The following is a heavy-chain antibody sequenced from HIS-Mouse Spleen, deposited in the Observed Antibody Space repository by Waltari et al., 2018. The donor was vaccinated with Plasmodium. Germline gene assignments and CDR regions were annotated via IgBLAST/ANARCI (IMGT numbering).Heavy chain of an antibody. CDR1: GFTFSRYS. D-gene: IGHD6-13*01. CDR2: ISSSSSTI. Sequence: EVQLVDSGGGLVQPGGSLRLACAASGFTFSRYSLNWVRRAPGKGLEWVSYISSSSSTIYYADSVKGRFTISRDNAKNSLFLQMNSLRAEDTAVYYCAREKHSSSWYDAFDIWGQGTMVTVSS. J-gene: IGHJ3*02. CDR3: AREKHSSSWYDAFDI. V-gene: IGHV3-48*01.